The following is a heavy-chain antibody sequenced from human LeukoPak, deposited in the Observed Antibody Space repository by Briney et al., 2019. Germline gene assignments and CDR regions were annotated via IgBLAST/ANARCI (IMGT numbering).Heavy chain of an antibody. CDR3: ARDGSGSYYFDY. Sequence: ASETLSPTCTVSGGSISSSSYYWGWIRQPPGKGLEWIGSIYYSGSTYYNPSLKSRVTISVDTSKNQFSLKLGSVTAADTAVYYCARDGSGSYYFDYWGQGTLVTVSS. J-gene: IGHJ4*02. CDR1: GGSISSSSYY. CDR2: IYYSGST. V-gene: IGHV4-39*01. D-gene: IGHD3-10*01.